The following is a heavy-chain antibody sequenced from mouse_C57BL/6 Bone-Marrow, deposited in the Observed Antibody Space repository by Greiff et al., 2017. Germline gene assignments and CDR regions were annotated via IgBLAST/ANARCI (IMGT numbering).Heavy chain of an antibody. V-gene: IGHV1-55*01. D-gene: IGHD2-1*01. CDR1: GYTFTSYW. CDR2: IYPGSGST. CDR3: ARGRDYGNYFDY. Sequence: VKLQQPGAELVKPGASVKMSCKASGYTFTSYWITWVKQRPGQGLEWIGDIYPGSGSTNYNEKFKSKATLTVDTSSSTAYMQLSSLTSEDSAVYYCARGRDYGNYFDYWGQGTTLTVSS. J-gene: IGHJ2*01.